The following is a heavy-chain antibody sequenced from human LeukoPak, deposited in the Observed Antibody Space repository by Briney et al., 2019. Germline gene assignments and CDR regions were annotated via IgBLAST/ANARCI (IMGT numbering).Heavy chain of an antibody. J-gene: IGHJ4*02. CDR2: MNPNSGNT. Sequence: ASVKVSCKASGYTFTSYDINWVRQATGQGLEWMGWMNPNSGNTGYAQKFQGRVTMTRNTSISTAYMELSSLRSEDTAVYYCAREGYCSGGSCYGGFDYWGQGTLVTVFS. D-gene: IGHD2-15*01. V-gene: IGHV1-8*01. CDR3: AREGYCSGGSCYGGFDY. CDR1: GYTFTSYD.